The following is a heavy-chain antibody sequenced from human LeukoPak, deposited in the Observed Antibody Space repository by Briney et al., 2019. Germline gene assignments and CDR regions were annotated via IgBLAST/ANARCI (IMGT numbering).Heavy chain of an antibody. J-gene: IGHJ4*02. CDR2: IYYSGST. CDR1: GGSISSSSYY. D-gene: IGHD6-19*01. CDR3: ARRAVAGSTGTFDY. V-gene: IGHV4-39*01. Sequence: SETLSLTCTVSGGSISSSSYYWGWIRQPPGRGLEWIGSIYYSGSTYYNPSLKSRVTISVDTSKNQFSLKLSSVTAADTAVYYCARRAVAGSTGTFDYWGQGTLVTVSS.